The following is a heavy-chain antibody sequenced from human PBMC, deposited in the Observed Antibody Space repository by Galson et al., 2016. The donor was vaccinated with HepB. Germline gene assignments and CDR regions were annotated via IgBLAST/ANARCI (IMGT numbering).Heavy chain of an antibody. CDR2: ITCHGGST. J-gene: IGHJ4*02. CDR3: ARGMSHDYGVSADY. V-gene: IGHV3-20*04. D-gene: IGHD4-17*01. CDR1: GFTFDDYG. Sequence: SLRLSCAASGFTFDDYGLSWVRQAPGKGLELVSDITCHGGSTGYADSVKGRFTISRDNAKNSLYLQMNSLRAEDTALYYCARGMSHDYGVSADYWGQGTLVTVSS.